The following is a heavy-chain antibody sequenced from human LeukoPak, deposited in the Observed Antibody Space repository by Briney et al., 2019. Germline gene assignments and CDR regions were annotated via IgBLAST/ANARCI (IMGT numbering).Heavy chain of an antibody. V-gene: IGHV4-34*01. D-gene: IGHD6-13*01. CDR3: ASSRVYRSSWYDYFDN. J-gene: IGHJ4*02. CDR2: INHSGST. Sequence: SETLSLTCAVYGGSFSGYYWSWIRLPPGKGLEWIGEINHSGSTNYNPSLKSRVTISVDTSKNQFSLKLSSVTAADTAVYYCASSRVYRSSWYDYFDNWGQGTLVTVSS. CDR1: GGSFSGYY.